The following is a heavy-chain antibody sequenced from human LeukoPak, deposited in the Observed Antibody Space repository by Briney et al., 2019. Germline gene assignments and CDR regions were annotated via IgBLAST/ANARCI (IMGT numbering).Heavy chain of an antibody. CDR3: ARPPGDYDILTGSDAFDI. J-gene: IGHJ3*02. CDR1: GYSFTSYW. CDR2: IYPGDSDT. D-gene: IGHD3-9*01. V-gene: IGHV5-51*01. Sequence: GESLKISCKGSGYSFTSYWISWVRQMPGKGLVWMGIIYPGDSDTRYSPSFQGQVTISADKSISTAYLQWSSLKASDTAMYYCARPPGDYDILTGSDAFDIWGQGTMVTVSS.